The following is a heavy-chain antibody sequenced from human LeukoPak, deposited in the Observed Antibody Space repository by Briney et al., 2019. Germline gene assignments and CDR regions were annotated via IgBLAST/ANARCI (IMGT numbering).Heavy chain of an antibody. V-gene: IGHV3-21*01. CDR1: GFTFSSYS. CDR3: ARDSTMIVDVNWFDP. D-gene: IGHD3-22*01. Sequence: PGGSLRLSCAASGFTFSSYSMNWVRQAPGKGLEWVSSISSSSSYIYYADSVKDRFTISRDNAKNSLYLQMNSLRAEDTAVYYCARDSTMIVDVNWFDPWGQGTLVTVSS. CDR2: ISSSSSYI. J-gene: IGHJ5*02.